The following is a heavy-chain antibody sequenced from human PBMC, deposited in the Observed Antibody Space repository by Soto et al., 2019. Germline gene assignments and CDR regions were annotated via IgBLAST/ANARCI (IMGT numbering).Heavy chain of an antibody. J-gene: IGHJ4*02. V-gene: IGHV3-21*02. CDR3: VREDGLVGSNSAFDQ. D-gene: IGHD7-27*01. CDR2: INGRSNYK. CDR1: GFSFSTYN. Sequence: EVELLESGGGLVKPGGSLRLSCAASGFSFSTYNMNWVRQAPGKGLEWVSSINGRSNYKYYTDSMKGRFTISRDNPKNSLYLQMDSLRVEDTAVYYCVREDGLVGSNSAFDQWGQGTLVSVSS.